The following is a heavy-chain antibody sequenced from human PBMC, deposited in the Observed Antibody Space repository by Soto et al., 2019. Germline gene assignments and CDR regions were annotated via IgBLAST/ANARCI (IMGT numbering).Heavy chain of an antibody. D-gene: IGHD6-6*01. J-gene: IGHJ6*02. V-gene: IGHV1-69*12. CDR1: GGTFSSYA. CDR3: ARDKQLVLHYYYGMDV. Sequence: QVQLVQSGAEVKKPGSSVKVSCKASGGTFSSYAISWVRQAPGQGLEWMGGFIPIFGTANYAQKFQGRVTITANESTSTAYMELSSLKSEDTAVYYCARDKQLVLHYYYGMDVWGQGTTVTVSS. CDR2: FIPIFGTA.